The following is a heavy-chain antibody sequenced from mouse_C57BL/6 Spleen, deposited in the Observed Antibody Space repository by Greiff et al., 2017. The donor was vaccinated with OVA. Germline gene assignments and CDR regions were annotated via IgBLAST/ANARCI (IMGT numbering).Heavy chain of an antibody. Sequence: EVKLMESGEGLVKPGGSLKLSCAASGFTFSSYAMSWVRQTPEKRLEWVAYISSGGDYIYYADTVKGRFTISRDNARNTLYLQMSSLKSEDTAMYYCTREDYGSRSPSYFDYWGQGTTLTVSS. D-gene: IGHD1-1*01. V-gene: IGHV5-9-1*02. CDR1: GFTFSSYA. CDR3: TREDYGSRSPSYFDY. CDR2: ISSGGDYI. J-gene: IGHJ2*01.